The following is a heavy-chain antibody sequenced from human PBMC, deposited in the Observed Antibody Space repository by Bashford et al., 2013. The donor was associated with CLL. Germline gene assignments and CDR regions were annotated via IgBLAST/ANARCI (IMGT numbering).Heavy chain of an antibody. CDR2: IHRIGDT. Sequence: SETLSLTCSVSGGSISNAAYYWTWIRQPPGKELQWIGYIHRIGDTIYSPSLNSRVTISVDKSKNQFSLNLNSVTAADTAVYYCTKDGRLLSLWGPGILVTVSS. D-gene: IGHD2-15*01. V-gene: IGHV4-61*08. CDR3: TKDGRLLSL. J-gene: IGHJ4*02. CDR1: GGSISNAAYY.